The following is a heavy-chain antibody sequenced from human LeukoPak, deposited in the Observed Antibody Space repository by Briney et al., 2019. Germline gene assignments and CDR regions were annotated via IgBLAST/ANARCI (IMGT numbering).Heavy chain of an antibody. V-gene: IGHV4-39*01. D-gene: IGHD5-12*01. CDR1: GGSISTSYY. Sequence: SETLSLTCTVSGGSISTSYYWDWIRQPPGKGLEWIGSVHYSGSTNFNPSLKSRVTISVDTSKNQFSLKLRSVTAADTAVYYCARQDIDKGAKRTFDYWGHGAMVTVSS. CDR3: ARQDIDKGAKRTFDY. CDR2: VHYSGST. J-gene: IGHJ4*01.